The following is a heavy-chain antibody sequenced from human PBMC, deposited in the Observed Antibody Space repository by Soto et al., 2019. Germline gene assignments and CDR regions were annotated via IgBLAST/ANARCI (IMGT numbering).Heavy chain of an antibody. CDR1: GFTFDDYA. J-gene: IGHJ4*02. CDR3: AKDTLRDFWSGYPDY. V-gene: IGHV3-9*01. Sequence: EVQLVESGGGLVQPGRSLRLSCAASGFTFDDYAMHWVRQAPGKGLEWVSGISWNSGSIGYADSVKGRFTISRDNAKNSLYLQMNSLRAEDTDLYYCAKDTLRDFWSGYPDYWGQGTLVTVSS. D-gene: IGHD3-3*01. CDR2: ISWNSGSI.